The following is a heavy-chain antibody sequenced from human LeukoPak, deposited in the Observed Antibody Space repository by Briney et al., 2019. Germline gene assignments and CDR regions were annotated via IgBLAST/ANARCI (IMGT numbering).Heavy chain of an antibody. CDR2: TYYRSKWYN. CDR3: SRLSNRSWSLAAFDY. Sequence: PSQTLSLTCAISGDSVSSNSAAWNWIRQSPSRGLEWLGRTYYRSKWYNDYAVSVKSRITINPETSKNQFSLQLNSVTPEDTAVYYCSRLSNRSWSLAAFDYWGQGTLVTVSS. V-gene: IGHV6-1*01. D-gene: IGHD6-13*01. J-gene: IGHJ4*02. CDR1: GDSVSSNSAA.